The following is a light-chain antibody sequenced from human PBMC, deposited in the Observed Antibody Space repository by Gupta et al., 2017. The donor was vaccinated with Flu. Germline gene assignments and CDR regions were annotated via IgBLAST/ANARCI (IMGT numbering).Light chain of an antibody. CDR3: QSFDTSLNVYV. Sequence: QSVLTQPPSVSGAPGQRVTISCAGSSSDIGAGYGVHWYQQLPGTAPKLLIYENKYRPSGVPDRFSGSMSGTSASLAITGLQAEDEADYYCQSFDTSLNVYVFGTGTTVTVL. CDR2: ENK. V-gene: IGLV1-40*01. J-gene: IGLJ1*01. CDR1: SSDIGAGYG.